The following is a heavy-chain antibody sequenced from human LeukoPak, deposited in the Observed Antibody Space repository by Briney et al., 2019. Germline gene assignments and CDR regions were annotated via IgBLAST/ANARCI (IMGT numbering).Heavy chain of an antibody. CDR1: GYTFTGYY. J-gene: IGHJ5*02. D-gene: IGHD3-10*01. CDR2: INPNSGGT. Sequence: ASVKVSCKASGYTFTGYYMHWVRQAPGQGLEWMGWINPNSGGTNYAQKFQGRVTMTRDTSISTAYMELSRLRSDDTAVYYCARDTWVLLWFGESTANWFDPWGQGTLVTVSS. V-gene: IGHV1-2*02. CDR3: ARDTWVLLWFGESTANWFDP.